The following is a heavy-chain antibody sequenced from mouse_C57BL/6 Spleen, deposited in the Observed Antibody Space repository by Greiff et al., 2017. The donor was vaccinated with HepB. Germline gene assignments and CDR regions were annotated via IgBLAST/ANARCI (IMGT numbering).Heavy chain of an antibody. V-gene: IGHV1-81*01. CDR1: GYTFTSYG. J-gene: IGHJ4*01. Sequence: VQLQESGAELARPGASVKLSCKASGYTFTSYGISWVKQRTGQGLEWIGEIYPRSGNTYYNEKFKGKATLTADKSSSTAYMELRSLTSEDSAVYFCARSITTVVDYAMDYWGQGTSVTVSS. CDR3: ARSITTVVDYAMDY. CDR2: IYPRSGNT. D-gene: IGHD1-1*01.